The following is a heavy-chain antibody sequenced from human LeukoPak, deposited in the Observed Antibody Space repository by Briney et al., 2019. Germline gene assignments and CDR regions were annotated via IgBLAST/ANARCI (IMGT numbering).Heavy chain of an antibody. D-gene: IGHD3-3*01. CDR2: ISYDGSNK. CDR1: GFTFSSYA. Sequence: GGSLRLSCAASGFTFSSYAMHWVRQAPGKGLEWVAVISYDGSNKYYADSVKGRFTISRDNSKNTLYLQMNSLRAEDTAVYYCARVDSRALNYFDYWGQGTLVTVSS. CDR3: ARVDSRALNYFDY. J-gene: IGHJ4*02. V-gene: IGHV3-30-3*01.